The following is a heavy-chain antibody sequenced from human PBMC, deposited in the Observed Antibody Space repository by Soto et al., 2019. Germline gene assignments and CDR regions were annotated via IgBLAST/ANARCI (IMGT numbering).Heavy chain of an antibody. CDR2: VQMSGTT. J-gene: IGHJ5*02. V-gene: IGHV4-4*07. CDR1: GASVRSYH. CDR3: AKDRSTMRWFDP. D-gene: IGHD1-1*01. Sequence: SETLSLTCAVSGASVRSYHWSWIRQAAGKGLEWIGRVQMSGTTNYNPSLKTRVTMTLDTSKNEVSLRMTSVTAADTAVYFCAKDRSTMRWFDPWGQGILVTVSS.